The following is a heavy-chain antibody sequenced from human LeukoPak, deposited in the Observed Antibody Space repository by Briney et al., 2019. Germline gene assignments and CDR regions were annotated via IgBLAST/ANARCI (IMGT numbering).Heavy chain of an antibody. D-gene: IGHD6-13*01. CDR1: GFTFSTYR. CDR2: IDSTSTII. CDR3: ARASRVSSPFLSGY. V-gene: IGHV3-48*04. Sequence: GGSLRLSCAASGFTFSTYRMNWVRQAPGRGLEWVSYIDSTSTIIYYADSVKGRFTISRDNTKNSLHLQMKSLRAEDTAVYFCARASRVSSPFLSGYWGQGTLVTVSS. J-gene: IGHJ4*02.